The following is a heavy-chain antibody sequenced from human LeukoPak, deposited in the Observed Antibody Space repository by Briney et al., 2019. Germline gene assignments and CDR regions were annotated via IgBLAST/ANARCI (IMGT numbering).Heavy chain of an antibody. CDR2: IYYSGST. CDR3: ARARIVPGSFSYYFDY. CDR1: GGSISSYY. D-gene: IGHD2-2*01. V-gene: IGHV4-59*01. Sequence: SETLSLTCTVSGGSISSYYWSWIRQPPGKGLEWIGYIYYSGSTNYNPSLKSRVTISVDTSKNQFSLKLSSVTAADTAVYYCARARIVPGSFSYYFDYWGQGTLVTVSS. J-gene: IGHJ4*02.